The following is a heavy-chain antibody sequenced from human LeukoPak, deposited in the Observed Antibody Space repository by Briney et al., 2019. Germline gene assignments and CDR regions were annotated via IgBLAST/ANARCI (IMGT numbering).Heavy chain of an antibody. D-gene: IGHD2-2*02. CDR2: ITTSGGNT. CDR1: EFTFSNYA. V-gene: IGHV3-23*01. Sequence: GGSLRLSCAASEFTFSNYAMSWVRQAPGKGLEWVSTITTSGGNTYYADSVKGRFTISRDNSKNTLYLQMHSLRAEDTAVYYCARLYQYYLDYWGQGTLVTVSS. J-gene: IGHJ4*02. CDR3: ARLYQYYLDY.